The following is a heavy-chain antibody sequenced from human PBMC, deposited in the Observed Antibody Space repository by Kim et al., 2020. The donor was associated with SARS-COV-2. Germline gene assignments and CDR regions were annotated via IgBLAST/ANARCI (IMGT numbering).Heavy chain of an antibody. CDR3: ARGAPRRVAVAGPIFDY. Sequence: GGSLRLSCAASGFTFSSYDMHWVRQATGKGLEWVSAIGTAGDTYYPGSVKGRFTISRENAKNSLYLQMNSLRAGDTAVYYCARGAPRRVAVAGPIFDYWGQGTLVTVSS. V-gene: IGHV3-13*01. J-gene: IGHJ4*02. CDR1: GFTFSSYD. D-gene: IGHD6-19*01. CDR2: IGTAGDT.